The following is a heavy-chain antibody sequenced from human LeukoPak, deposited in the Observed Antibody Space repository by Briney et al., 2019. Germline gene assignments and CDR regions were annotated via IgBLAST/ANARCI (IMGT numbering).Heavy chain of an antibody. Sequence: PSETLSLTCTVSGGSISSGDYSWSWIRQPPGKGLEWIGYIYYSGSTYYNPSLKSRVTISVDTSKNQFSLKLSSVTAADTAVYYCARDLNAARTRSFDYWGQGTLVTVSS. D-gene: IGHD2-15*01. J-gene: IGHJ4*02. V-gene: IGHV4-30-4*01. CDR1: GGSISSGDYS. CDR3: ARDLNAARTRSFDY. CDR2: IYYSGST.